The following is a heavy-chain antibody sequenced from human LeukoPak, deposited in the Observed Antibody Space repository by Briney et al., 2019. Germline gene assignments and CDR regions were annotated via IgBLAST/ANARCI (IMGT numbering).Heavy chain of an antibody. J-gene: IGHJ4*02. CDR1: GFTFSSYS. D-gene: IGHD5-24*01. CDR3: AKTAGRRAGIDY. CDR2: ISSSSGTR. V-gene: IGHV3-48*01. Sequence: GGSLRLSCAASGFTFSSYSMTWVRQAPGKGLEWVSYISSSSGTRYYADSVKGRFTISRDNSKNTLYLQMNSLRAEDTAVYYCAKTAGRRAGIDYWGQGTLVTVSS.